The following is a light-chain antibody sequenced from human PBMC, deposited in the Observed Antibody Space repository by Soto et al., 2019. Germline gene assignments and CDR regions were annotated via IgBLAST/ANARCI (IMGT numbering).Light chain of an antibody. CDR2: DAS. V-gene: IGKV3-11*01. Sequence: EIFLTQSPSTLSLSPVEIATFSCRASQSTRNYLAWYQQKPGQAPRLLIYDASNRATGIPPRFSGSGSGTDFILTISSLEPEDSGVYYCQQRNDWVTFGGGTKVDIK. CDR3: QQRNDWVT. J-gene: IGKJ4*01. CDR1: QSTRNY.